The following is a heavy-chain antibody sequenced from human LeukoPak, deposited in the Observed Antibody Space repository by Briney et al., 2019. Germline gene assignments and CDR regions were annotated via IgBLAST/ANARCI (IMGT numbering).Heavy chain of an antibody. J-gene: IGHJ3*02. D-gene: IGHD6-13*01. CDR1: GYTFTGYY. CDR3: ARLYSSSWYGAFDI. V-gene: IGHV1-69*02. Sequence: KVSCKASGYTFTGYYMHWVRQAPGQGLEWMGRIIPILGIANYAQKFQGRVTITADKSTSTAYMELSSLRSEDTAVYYCARLYSSSWYGAFDIWGQGTMVTVSS. CDR2: IIPILGIA.